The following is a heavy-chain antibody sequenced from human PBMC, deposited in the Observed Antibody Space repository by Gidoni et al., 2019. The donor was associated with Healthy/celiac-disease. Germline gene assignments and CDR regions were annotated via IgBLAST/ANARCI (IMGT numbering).Heavy chain of an antibody. V-gene: IGHV1-69*01. CDR2: IIPIFGTA. Sequence: QVQLVQSGAEVKKPGSSVKVSCKASGGTFSSYAIRWVRQAPGQGLEWMGGIIPIFGTANYAQKCKGRVTITADESTSTAKMELSSLRSEDTAVYYCARGGEGMVRGVMPYNWFDPWGQGTLVTVSS. J-gene: IGHJ5*02. CDR1: GGTFSSYA. CDR3: ARGGEGMVRGVMPYNWFDP. D-gene: IGHD3-10*01.